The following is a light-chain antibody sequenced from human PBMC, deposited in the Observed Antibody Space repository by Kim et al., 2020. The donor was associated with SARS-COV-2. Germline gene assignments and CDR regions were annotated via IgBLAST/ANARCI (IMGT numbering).Light chain of an antibody. CDR3: QSYDSSNHWV. J-gene: IGLJ3*02. Sequence: KTVTFSCTRSSGSIASNYVQWYQQRPGSAPTTVIYEDNQRPSGFPDRFSGSIDSSSNSASLTISGLKTEDEADYYCQSYDSSNHWVFGGGTQLTVL. V-gene: IGLV6-57*03. CDR2: EDN. CDR1: SGSIASNY.